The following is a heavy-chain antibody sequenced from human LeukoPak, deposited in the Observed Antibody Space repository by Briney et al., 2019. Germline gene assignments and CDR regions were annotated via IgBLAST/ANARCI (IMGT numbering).Heavy chain of an antibody. CDR3: ARARSWYYYDSSGYWDDGMDV. CDR1: GGSISSGSYY. Sequence: SQTLSLTSTVSGGSISSGSYYWSWIRQPAGKGLEWIGRIYTSGSTNYNPSLKSRVTISVDTSKNQFSMKLSSVTAADTAVYYCARARSWYYYDSSGYWDDGMDVWGQGTTVTVSS. V-gene: IGHV4-61*02. CDR2: IYTSGST. J-gene: IGHJ6*02. D-gene: IGHD3-22*01.